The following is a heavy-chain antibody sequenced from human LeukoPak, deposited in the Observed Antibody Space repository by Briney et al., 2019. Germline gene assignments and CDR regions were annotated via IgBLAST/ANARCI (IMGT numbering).Heavy chain of an antibody. CDR2: NNSDGSST. D-gene: IGHD3-22*01. Sequence: GGSLRLSCAASGFTFSSYWMHWVRQAAGKGLVLVSRNNSDGSSTSYADSVKGRFTISRDNAKNTLYLQMNSLRADDTAVYYCTREKDYYDSSGYYRDAFDIWGQGTKVTASS. CDR3: TREKDYYDSSGYYRDAFDI. V-gene: IGHV3-74*01. CDR1: GFTFSSYW. J-gene: IGHJ3*02.